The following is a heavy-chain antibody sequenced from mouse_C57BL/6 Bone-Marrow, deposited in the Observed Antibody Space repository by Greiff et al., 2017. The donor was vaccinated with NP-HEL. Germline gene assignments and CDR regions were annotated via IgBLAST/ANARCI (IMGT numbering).Heavy chain of an antibody. J-gene: IGHJ3*01. CDR2: ISDGGGYT. CDR1: GFTFSSYA. Sequence: EVKLVESGGGLVKPGGSLKLSCAASGFTFSSYAMSWVRQPPEKRLEWVATISDGGGYTYYPDNVKGRFTISRDNAKNNLYLQMSHLKSEDTAMYYCARETSYDSFAYWGQGTLVTVSA. D-gene: IGHD2-4*01. CDR3: ARETSYDSFAY. V-gene: IGHV5-4*01.